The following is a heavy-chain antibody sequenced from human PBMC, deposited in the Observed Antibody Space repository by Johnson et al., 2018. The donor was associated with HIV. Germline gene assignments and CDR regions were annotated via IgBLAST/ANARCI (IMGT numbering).Heavy chain of an antibody. CDR3: ARGGHLVRFEPFDV. D-gene: IGHD6-6*01. CDR2: ISWSGDTT. V-gene: IGHV3-43*01. Sequence: LEWVSLISWSGDTTYYSDSVKGRFTISRDNKKNSLYLQISSLNSEDSGSYFCARGGHLVRFEPFDVWGQGTMVTVSS. J-gene: IGHJ3*01.